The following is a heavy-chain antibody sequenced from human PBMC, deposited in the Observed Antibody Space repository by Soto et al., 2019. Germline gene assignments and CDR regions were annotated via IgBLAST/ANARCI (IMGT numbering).Heavy chain of an antibody. CDR1: GYTLTELS. CDR3: ARVVITTKGDEKLFSFDY. D-gene: IGHD3-10*01. V-gene: IGHV1-24*01. J-gene: IGHJ4*02. CDR2: FDPEDGET. Sequence: ASVKVSCKVSGYTLTELSMHWVRQAPGKGLEWMGGFDPEDGETIYAQKFQGRVTMTEDTSTDTAYMELSRLRSDDTAVYYCARVVITTKGDEKLFSFDYWGQGTLVTVSS.